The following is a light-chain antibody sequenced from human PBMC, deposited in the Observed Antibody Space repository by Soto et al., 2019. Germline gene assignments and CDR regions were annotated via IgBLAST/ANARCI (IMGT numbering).Light chain of an antibody. CDR2: EVT. J-gene: IGLJ1*01. CDR1: SSDVGGYNY. V-gene: IGLV2-14*01. CDR3: SSYTTTNTYV. Sequence: QSVLTQPASVSGSPGQSITISCTGTSSDVGGYNYVSWYQQHPGKAPKLMIYEVTHRPSGVSNRFSGSKSGNTASLTISGLQAEDEADYYCSSYTTTNTYVFXTGTKVTVL.